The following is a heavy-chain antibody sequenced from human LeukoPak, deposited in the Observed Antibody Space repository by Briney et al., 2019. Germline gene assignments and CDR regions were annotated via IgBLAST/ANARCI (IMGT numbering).Heavy chain of an antibody. D-gene: IGHD6-13*01. CDR3: ARGRGSSWSLDY. Sequence: GGSLRLSCAASGLTFSSYDMHWVRQATGKGLEWVSTIGIVDDTYYPGSVKGRFTISRENAKNSLYLQMNSLTAGDTAVYYCARGRGSSWSLDYWGQGTPVTVSS. CDR2: IGIVDDT. V-gene: IGHV3-13*04. J-gene: IGHJ4*02. CDR1: GLTFSSYD.